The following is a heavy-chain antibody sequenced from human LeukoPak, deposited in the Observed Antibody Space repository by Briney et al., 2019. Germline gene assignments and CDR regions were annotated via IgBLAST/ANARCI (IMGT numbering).Heavy chain of an antibody. CDR1: GFIFSNYA. J-gene: IGHJ4*02. CDR2: ISVTGGRT. Sequence: GGSLRLSCAASGFIFSNYAMNWVRQAPGKGLEWVSSISVTGGRTYYADSVKGRFTISRDNAKNTLYLQMNSLRAEDTAVYFCATYDSSGSLDYWGQGTLVTVSS. CDR3: ATYDSSGSLDY. D-gene: IGHD3-22*01. V-gene: IGHV3-23*01.